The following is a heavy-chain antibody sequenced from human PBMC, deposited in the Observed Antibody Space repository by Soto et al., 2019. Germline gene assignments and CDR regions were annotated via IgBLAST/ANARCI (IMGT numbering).Heavy chain of an antibody. D-gene: IGHD6-13*01. CDR1: GYTFTGYY. CDR2: INPNSGGT. CDR3: ARARGIAAADDAFDI. J-gene: IGHJ3*02. V-gene: IGHV1-2*04. Sequence: ASVKVSCKASGYTFTGYYMHWVRQAPGQGLEWMGWINPNSGGTNYAQKFQGWVTMTRDTSISTAYMELSRLRSDDTAVYYCARARGIAAADDAFDIWGQGTMVTVSS.